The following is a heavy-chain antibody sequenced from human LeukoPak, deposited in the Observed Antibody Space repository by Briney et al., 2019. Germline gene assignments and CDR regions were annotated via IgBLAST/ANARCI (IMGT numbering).Heavy chain of an antibody. Sequence: SETLSLTCTVSGYSISSGYYWGWIRQPPGKGLEWIGSIYHSGSTYYNPSLKSRVTISVDTSKNQFSLKLSSVTAADTAVYYCARSLDYGGNSRGGPFDYWGQGTLVTVSS. D-gene: IGHD4-23*01. CDR2: IYHSGST. J-gene: IGHJ4*02. V-gene: IGHV4-38-2*02. CDR3: ARSLDYGGNSRGGPFDY. CDR1: GYSISSGYY.